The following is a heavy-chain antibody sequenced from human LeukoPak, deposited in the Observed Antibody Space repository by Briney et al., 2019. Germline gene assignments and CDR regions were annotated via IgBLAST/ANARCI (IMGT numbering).Heavy chain of an antibody. CDR3: ARDYCTSTSCFDY. CDR1: GFAFTKYW. D-gene: IGHD2-2*01. V-gene: IGHV3-7*05. J-gene: IGHJ4*02. Sequence: GGSLRLSCAASGFAFTKYWMSWVRQAPGKGLEWVANLNQEGSAQYYVDSVKGRFTISRDNAKNSLYLQMSSLRVEDTAVYYCARDYCTSTSCFDYWGQGTLVTVSS. CDR2: LNQEGSAQ.